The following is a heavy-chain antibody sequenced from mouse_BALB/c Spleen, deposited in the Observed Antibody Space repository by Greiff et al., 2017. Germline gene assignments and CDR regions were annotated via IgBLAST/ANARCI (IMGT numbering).Heavy chain of an antibody. D-gene: IGHD2-4*01. CDR2: IYPGNSDT. CDR1: GYTFTSYW. J-gene: IGHJ3*01. Sequence: EVQLVESGTVLARPGASVKMSCKASGYTFTSYWMHWVKQRPGQGLEWIGAIYPGNSDTGYNQKFKGKAKLTAVTSTSTAYMELSSLTNEDSAVYYCTQIYYDYDWFAYWGQGTLVTVSA. CDR3: TQIYYDYDWFAY. V-gene: IGHV1-5*01.